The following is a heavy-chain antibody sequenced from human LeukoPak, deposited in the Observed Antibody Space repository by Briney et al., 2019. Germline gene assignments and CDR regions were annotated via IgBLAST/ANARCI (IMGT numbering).Heavy chain of an antibody. D-gene: IGHD5-24*01. CDR3: ARGVGRWLQWGYYFDY. Sequence: SVKVSCKASGGTFSSYAISWVRQAPGQGLEWMGGIIPIFGTANYAQKFQGRVTITADESTSTAYMELSSLRSEDTAVYYCARGVGRWLQWGYYFDYWGQGTLVTVSS. CDR1: GGTFSSYA. CDR2: IIPIFGTA. J-gene: IGHJ4*02. V-gene: IGHV1-69*13.